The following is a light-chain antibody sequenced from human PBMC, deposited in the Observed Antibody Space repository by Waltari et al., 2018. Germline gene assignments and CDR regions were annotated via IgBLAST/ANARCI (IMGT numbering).Light chain of an antibody. CDR1: QSLVHTNGNTY. CDR2: QVS. CDR3: GQGAHLPFT. J-gene: IGKJ3*01. V-gene: IGKV2-30*02. Sequence: DVVMTQSPLSLPITHGQPASISCRSSQSLVHTNGNTYLSWFQQKPGQPPRLLIYQVSNRYSGVPDRFSGSGAGTDFTLKISRVEAEDVGVYYCGQGAHLPFTFGPGTKLDIK.